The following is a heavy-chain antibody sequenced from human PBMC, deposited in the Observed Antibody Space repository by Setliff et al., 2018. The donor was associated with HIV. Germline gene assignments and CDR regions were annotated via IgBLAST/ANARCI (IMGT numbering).Heavy chain of an antibody. CDR2: IKKDGREK. D-gene: IGHD1-26*01. J-gene: IGHJ5*02. CDR3: ANLWEVGA. Sequence: GSLRLSCAASGFTFSSYSMNWVRQAPGKGLEWVATIKKDGREKYYVDSVKGRFTISRDNARTSLYLEMSSLRVEDTAVYLCANLWEVGAWGQGTLVTVSS. CDR1: GFTFSSYS. V-gene: IGHV3-7*01.